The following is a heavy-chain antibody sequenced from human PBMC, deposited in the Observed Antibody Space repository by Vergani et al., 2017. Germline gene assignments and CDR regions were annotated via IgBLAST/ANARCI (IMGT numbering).Heavy chain of an antibody. CDR2: INWNSDSI. D-gene: IGHD2-8*01. V-gene: IGHV3-9*01. J-gene: IGHJ6*03. CDR1: GFTLDDYA. Sequence: EVQLVESGGGLVQPGRSLRLSCAASGFTLDDYAMHWVRQAPGKGLEWVSGINWNSDSIAYADSVKGRFTISRDNAKNSLYLKMNSLRAEDTALYYCARTGYCAHGVCYMTYDYYMDVWGKGTAVTVSS. CDR3: ARTGYCAHGVCYMTYDYYMDV.